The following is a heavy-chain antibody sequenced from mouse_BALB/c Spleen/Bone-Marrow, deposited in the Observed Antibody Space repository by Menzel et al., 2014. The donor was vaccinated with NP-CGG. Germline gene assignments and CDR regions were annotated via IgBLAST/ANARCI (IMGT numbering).Heavy chain of an antibody. J-gene: IGHJ4*01. CDR2: IWGDGST. CDR3: ARDSFLITRALDY. CDR1: GFSLTGYG. V-gene: IGHV2-6-7*01. Sequence: VQGVESGPGLVAPSQSLSITCTVSGFSLTGYGVSWVRQPPGKGLEWLGMIWGDGSTDYNSALKSRLSISKDNSKSXVFLKMNSLQTDDTARYYCARDSFLITRALDYWGQGTSVTVSS. D-gene: IGHD2-4*01.